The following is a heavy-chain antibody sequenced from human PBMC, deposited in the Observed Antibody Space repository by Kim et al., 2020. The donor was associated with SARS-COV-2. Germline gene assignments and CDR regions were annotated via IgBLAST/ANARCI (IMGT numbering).Heavy chain of an antibody. Sequence: GGSLRLSCGGSGFTFSSFAITWVRQAPGKGLEWVASVSGSGASTYSADAVKGRFTISRDNSKSTLFLQMNNLRVEDTAGYFCAREAASPGLFGYGLDVWG. CDR2: VSGSGAST. CDR1: GFTFSSFA. D-gene: IGHD3-10*02. CDR3: AREAASPGLFGYGLDV. V-gene: IGHV3-23*01. J-gene: IGHJ6*01.